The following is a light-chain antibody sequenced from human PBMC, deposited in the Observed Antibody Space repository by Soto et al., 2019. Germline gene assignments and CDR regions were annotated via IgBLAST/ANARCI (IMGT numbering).Light chain of an antibody. CDR3: QQYATSPCT. CDR2: GAS. V-gene: IGKV3-20*01. J-gene: IGKJ1*01. Sequence: EIVLTQCPGTLSLSPGERATLSCRASQTVDTNYLAWYQQIPGQAPRLLIYGASTRATGIPDRFSGSGSETDVTLTISRLDTEDSAVYYCQQYATSPCTFGQGNKVEIK. CDR1: QTVDTNY.